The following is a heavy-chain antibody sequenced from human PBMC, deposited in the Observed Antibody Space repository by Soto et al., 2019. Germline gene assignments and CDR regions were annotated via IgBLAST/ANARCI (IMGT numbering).Heavy chain of an antibody. CDR1: GFTFDDYV. CDR3: AKGSHYDLQYYFDY. Sequence: DVQLVESGGGLVQPGRSLRLSCAASGFTFDDYVMHWVRQAPGKGLEWVSGISWNSGSIGYADSVKGRFTISRDNAKNSLYLQMNSLRAEDTALYYCAKGSHYDLQYYFDYWGQGTLVTVSS. CDR2: ISWNSGSI. V-gene: IGHV3-9*01. J-gene: IGHJ4*02. D-gene: IGHD3-3*01.